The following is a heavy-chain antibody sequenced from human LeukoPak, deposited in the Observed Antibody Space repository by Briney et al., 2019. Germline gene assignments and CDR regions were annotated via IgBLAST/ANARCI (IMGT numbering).Heavy chain of an antibody. CDR2: ISSSSSDI. V-gene: IGHV3-21*01. J-gene: IGHJ4*02. CDR3: ARDLIAAAGTYGY. D-gene: IGHD6-13*01. Sequence: PGGSLRLSCAASGFTFSSYSMNWVRQAPGKGLEWVSSISSSSSDIYYADSVKGRFTITRDNAKNSLYLQMNSLRAEDTAVYYCARDLIAAAGTYGYWGQGTLVTVSS. CDR1: GFTFSSYS.